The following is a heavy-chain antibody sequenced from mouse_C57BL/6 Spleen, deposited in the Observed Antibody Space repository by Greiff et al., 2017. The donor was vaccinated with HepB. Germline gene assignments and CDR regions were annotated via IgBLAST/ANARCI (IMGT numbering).Heavy chain of an antibody. CDR1: GYTFTDHT. V-gene: IGHV1-78*01. CDR3: ARRKARQVRLFDY. D-gene: IGHD3-2*02. Sequence: VQLQQSDAELVKPGASVKISCKVSGYTFTDHTIHWMKQRPEQGLEWIGYIYPRDGSTKYNEKFKGKATLTADISSSTAYMQLNSLTSEDSAVYCCARRKARQVRLFDYWGQGTTLTVSS. J-gene: IGHJ2*01. CDR2: IYPRDGST.